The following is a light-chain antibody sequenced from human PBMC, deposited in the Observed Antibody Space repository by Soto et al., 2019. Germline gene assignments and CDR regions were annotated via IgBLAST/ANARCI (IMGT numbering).Light chain of an antibody. Sequence: QSALTQPASVSGSPGQSITISCTGTSSDVGGYNYVSWYQQHPGKAPKLMIYDVSNRPSGVSNRFSGSKSGNTASLTISGLQAEDEADYYCSSYTSCSTLWVFGGGTKPTVL. CDR2: DVS. V-gene: IGLV2-14*01. CDR3: SSYTSCSTLWV. J-gene: IGLJ3*02. CDR1: SSDVGGYNY.